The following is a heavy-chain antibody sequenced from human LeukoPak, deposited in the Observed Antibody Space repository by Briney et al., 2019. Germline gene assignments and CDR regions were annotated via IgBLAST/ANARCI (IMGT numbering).Heavy chain of an antibody. V-gene: IGHV3-30-3*01. Sequence: GRSLRLSCAASGFTFSSYAMHWVRQAPGKGLEWVAVISYDGSNKYYADSVKGRFTISRDNSKNTLYLQMNSLRAEDTAGYYCAAGLPRFGESENDYWGQGTLVTVSS. CDR2: ISYDGSNK. CDR3: AAGLPRFGESENDY. J-gene: IGHJ4*02. D-gene: IGHD3-10*01. CDR1: GFTFSSYA.